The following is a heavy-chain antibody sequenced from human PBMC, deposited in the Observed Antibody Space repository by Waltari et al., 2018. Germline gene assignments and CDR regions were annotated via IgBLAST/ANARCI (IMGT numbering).Heavy chain of an antibody. CDR1: GGSISSNY. J-gene: IGHJ4*02. Sequence: QLQLQESGPGLVKPSETLSLTCAVSGGSISSNYWSWVRQTPGKELEWIGRISDTGGSTDYNPSLKSRVTISTDTSKNQFSLKLTSVTAADTAVYYCARDFYSSLDYWGQGVLVTVSS. CDR3: ARDFYSSLDY. CDR2: ISDTGGST. D-gene: IGHD6-13*01. V-gene: IGHV4-4*07.